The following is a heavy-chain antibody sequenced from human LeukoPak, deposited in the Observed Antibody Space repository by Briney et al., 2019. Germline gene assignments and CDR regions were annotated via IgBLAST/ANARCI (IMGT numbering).Heavy chain of an antibody. CDR1: GYTFTSYG. CDR2: ISAYNGNT. J-gene: IGHJ3*02. CDR3: ARRIMITFGGVIAGVWGKEGGPGAFDI. D-gene: IGHD3-16*02. Sequence: GASVKVSCKASGYTFTSYGISWVRQAPRQGLEWMGWISAYNGNTNYAQKLQGRVTMTTDTSTSTAYMELRSLRSDDTAVYYCARRIMITFGGVIAGVWGKEGGPGAFDIWGQETMVTVSS. V-gene: IGHV1-18*01.